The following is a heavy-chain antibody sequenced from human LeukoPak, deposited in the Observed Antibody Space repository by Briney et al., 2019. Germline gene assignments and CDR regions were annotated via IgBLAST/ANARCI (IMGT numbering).Heavy chain of an antibody. CDR1: GGSISSGDYY. CDR2: IYYSGST. D-gene: IGHD2-15*01. J-gene: IGHJ6*02. CDR3: ARDRGGGYYGMDV. V-gene: IGHV4-30-4*01. Sequence: PSETLSLTCTVSGGSISSGDYYWSWIRQPPGKGLEWIGYIYYSGSTYYNPSLKSRVTISVDTSKNQFSLKLSSVTAADTAVYYCARDRGGGYYGMDVWGQGTTVTVSS.